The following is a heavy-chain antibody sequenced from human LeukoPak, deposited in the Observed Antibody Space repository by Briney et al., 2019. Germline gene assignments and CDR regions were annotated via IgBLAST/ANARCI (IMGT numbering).Heavy chain of an antibody. J-gene: IGHJ4*02. V-gene: IGHV3-30*02. D-gene: IGHD3-10*01. CDR1: GFTFSSYG. Sequence: GGSLRLSCAASGFTFSSYGMHWVRQAPDKGLEWVAFIRYDGSNKYYADSVKGRFTISRDNSKNTLYLQMNSLRAEDTAVYYCARGRYYYGSGSYSFDYWSQGTLVTVSS. CDR3: ARGRYYYGSGSYSFDY. CDR2: IRYDGSNK.